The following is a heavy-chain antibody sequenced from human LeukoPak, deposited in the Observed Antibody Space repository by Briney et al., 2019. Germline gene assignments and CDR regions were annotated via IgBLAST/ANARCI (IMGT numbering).Heavy chain of an antibody. CDR2: IYYSGGT. D-gene: IGHD2-2*01. Sequence: SETLSLTCTVSGGSISSSNCYWGWIRQPPGKGLEWIGSIYYSGGTYYNASLKSRVTISIDTSKNQFSLKLSSVTAADTAVYYCARGRTGYHLLPTKKDSQYYYMDVWGKGTTVTVSS. CDR3: ARGRTGYHLLPTKKDSQYYYMDV. CDR1: GGSISSSNCY. J-gene: IGHJ6*03. V-gene: IGHV4-39*02.